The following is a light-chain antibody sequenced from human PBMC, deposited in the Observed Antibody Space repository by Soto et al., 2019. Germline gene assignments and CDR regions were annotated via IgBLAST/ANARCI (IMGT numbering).Light chain of an antibody. V-gene: IGLV8-61*01. J-gene: IGLJ2*01. CDR1: SGSVATTYY. CDR2: STK. CDR3: VLYMGSGISL. Sequence: QTVVTQEPSFSVSPGGTVTLTCGLSSGSVATTYYPSWYQQTPGQAPRPLIYSTKTRSSGVPDRFSGSILGNKAALTSTGAQAEDEYDYYCVLYMGSGISLFGGGTKLTVL.